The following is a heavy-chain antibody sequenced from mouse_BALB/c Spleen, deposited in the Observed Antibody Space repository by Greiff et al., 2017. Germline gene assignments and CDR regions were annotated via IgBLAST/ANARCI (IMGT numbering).Heavy chain of an antibody. CDR1: GDSITSGY. CDR2: ISYSGST. V-gene: IGHV3-8*02. J-gene: IGHJ1*01. D-gene: IGHD2-1*01. Sequence: EVQLVESGPSLVKPSQTLSLTCSVTGDSITSGYWNWIRKFPGNKLEYMGYISYSGSTYYNPSLKSRISITRDTSKNQYYLQLNSVTTEDTATYYCARLGNGNYWYFDVWGAGTTVTVAS. CDR3: ARLGNGNYWYFDV.